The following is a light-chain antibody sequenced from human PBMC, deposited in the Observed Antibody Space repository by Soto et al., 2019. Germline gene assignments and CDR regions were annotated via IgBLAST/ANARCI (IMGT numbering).Light chain of an antibody. V-gene: IGLV2-14*01. J-gene: IGLJ3*02. Sequence: QSVLTQPASVSESPGQSITISCTGTSSDIGGYNYVSWYQQHPGKAPKLMIYEVSNRPSGVSDRFSGSRSGNTASLTISGLQAEDESDYYCISYTSSSTWVFGGGTKVTVL. CDR1: SSDIGGYNY. CDR3: ISYTSSSTWV. CDR2: EVS.